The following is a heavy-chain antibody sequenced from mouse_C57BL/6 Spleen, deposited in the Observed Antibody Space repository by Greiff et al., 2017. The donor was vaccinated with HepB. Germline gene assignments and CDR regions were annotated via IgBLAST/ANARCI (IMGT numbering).Heavy chain of an antibody. CDR3: ARGHYGSSSHWYFDV. D-gene: IGHD1-1*01. CDR1: GYTFTSYR. CDR2: IYPGSGST. V-gene: IGHV1-55*01. Sequence: QVQLQQPGAELVKPGASVKMSCKASGYTFTSYRITWVKQRPGQGLEWIGDIYPGSGSTNYNEKFKSKATLTVDTSSSTAYMQLSSLTSEDSAVYYCARGHYGSSSHWYFDVWGTGTTVTVSS. J-gene: IGHJ1*03.